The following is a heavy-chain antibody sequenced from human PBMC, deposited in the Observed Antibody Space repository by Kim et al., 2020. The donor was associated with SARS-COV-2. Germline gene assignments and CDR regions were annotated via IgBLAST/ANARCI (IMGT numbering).Heavy chain of an antibody. Sequence: GGSLRLSCAASGFTVSSNYMSWVRQAPGKGLEWVSVIYSGGSTYYADSVKGRFTISRDNSKNTLYLQMNSLRAEDTAVYYCAREQYYDSSGYAYWGQGTLVTVSS. CDR2: IYSGGST. J-gene: IGHJ4*02. CDR3: AREQYYDSSGYAY. CDR1: GFTVSSNY. V-gene: IGHV3-53*01. D-gene: IGHD3-22*01.